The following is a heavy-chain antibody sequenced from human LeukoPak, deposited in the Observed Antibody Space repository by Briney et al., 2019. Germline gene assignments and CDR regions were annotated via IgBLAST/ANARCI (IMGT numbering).Heavy chain of an antibody. Sequence: GGSLRLSCAASGFTFSSYGMHWVRQAPGKGLEWVAVIWYDGGNKYYADSVKGRFTISRDNSKNTLYLQMNSLRAEDTAVYYCARVRGYSYGPADYWGQGTLVTVSS. CDR1: GFTFSSYG. D-gene: IGHD5-18*01. V-gene: IGHV3-33*01. J-gene: IGHJ4*02. CDR2: IWYDGGNK. CDR3: ARVRGYSYGPADY.